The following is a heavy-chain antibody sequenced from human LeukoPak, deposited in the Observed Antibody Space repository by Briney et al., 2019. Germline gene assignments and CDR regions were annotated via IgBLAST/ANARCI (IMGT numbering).Heavy chain of an antibody. CDR1: GYTFNSYG. V-gene: IGHV1-18*01. J-gene: IGHJ4*02. CDR3: ARSPSVEFDY. CDR2: ISTYNGNT. Sequence: ASVKVSCKASGYTFNSYGISWVRQAPGQGLEYMGWISTYNGNTNYAQKLQGRVTMTTDTSTSTVYMELRSLRSDDTAVYYCARSPSVEFDYWGQGTLVTVSS.